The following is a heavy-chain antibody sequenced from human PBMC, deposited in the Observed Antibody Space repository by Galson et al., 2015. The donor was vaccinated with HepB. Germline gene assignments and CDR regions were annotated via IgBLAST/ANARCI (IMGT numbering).Heavy chain of an antibody. D-gene: IGHD3-9*01. J-gene: IGHJ4*02. CDR2: IKQDGDEK. Sequence: SLRLSCAASGFTFGNYWMSWVRQAPGKGLEWVANIKQDGDEKYYVDSVKGRFTISRDNAKNSLYLQMNSLRADDTAVYYCARAGYDILTGHLPNYWGQGTLVTVSS. CDR3: ARAGYDILTGHLPNY. V-gene: IGHV3-7*03. CDR1: GFTFGNYW.